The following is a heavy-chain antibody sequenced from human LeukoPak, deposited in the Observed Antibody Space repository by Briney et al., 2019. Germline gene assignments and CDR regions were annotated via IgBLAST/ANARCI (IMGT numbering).Heavy chain of an antibody. J-gene: IGHJ4*02. D-gene: IGHD3-22*01. Sequence: GGSLRLSCAASGFTFSSYALHWVRQAPGKGLEWVAVISYDGSNKYYADSVKGRFTISRDNSKNTLYLQMNSLRAEDTAVYYCARPVGYYSYFDYWGQGTLVTVSS. CDR3: ARPVGYYSYFDY. CDR2: ISYDGSNK. CDR1: GFTFSSYA. V-gene: IGHV3-30-3*01.